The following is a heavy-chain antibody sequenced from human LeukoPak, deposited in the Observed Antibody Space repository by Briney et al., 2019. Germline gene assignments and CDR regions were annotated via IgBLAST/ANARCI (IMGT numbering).Heavy chain of an antibody. V-gene: IGHV3-30*18. J-gene: IGHJ4*02. CDR1: GFTFSSYG. D-gene: IGHD2-2*01. CDR3: AKDSGFIVVDRWSYFDY. Sequence: PGRSLRLSCAASGFTFSSYGMHWVRQARGKGLEWVAVISYDGSNKYYADSVKGRFTISRDNSKNTLYLQMNSLRAEDTAVYYCAKDSGFIVVDRWSYFDYWGQGTLVTVSS. CDR2: ISYDGSNK.